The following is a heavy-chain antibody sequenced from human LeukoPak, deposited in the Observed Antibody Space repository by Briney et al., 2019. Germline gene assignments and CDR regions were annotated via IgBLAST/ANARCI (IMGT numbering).Heavy chain of an antibody. J-gene: IGHJ4*02. D-gene: IGHD4-17*01. CDR2: FDPEDGET. V-gene: IGHV1-24*01. CDR3: ARGYPVTRSGFDY. Sequence: ASVKVSCKVSGYTLTELSMHWVRQAPGKGLEWMGGFDPEDGETIYAQKFQGRVTMTRDTSTSTVYMELSSLRSEDTAVYYCARGYPVTRSGFDYWGQGTLVTVSS. CDR1: GYTLTELS.